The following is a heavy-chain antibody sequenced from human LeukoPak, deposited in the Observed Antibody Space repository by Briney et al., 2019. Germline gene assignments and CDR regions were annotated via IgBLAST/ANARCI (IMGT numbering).Heavy chain of an antibody. CDR3: ARLGPASSGWPESFDY. CDR2: IKRDGSEK. Sequence: GGSLTLSCAASGFTFSSYWMSWVRQAPGKGLEWVANIKRDGSEKYYVDSVKGRFTISRDNAKNSLDLQMNSLRVEDTAVYYCARLGPASSGWPESFDYWGQGTLVTASS. V-gene: IGHV3-7*03. CDR1: GFTFSSYW. D-gene: IGHD6-19*01. J-gene: IGHJ4*02.